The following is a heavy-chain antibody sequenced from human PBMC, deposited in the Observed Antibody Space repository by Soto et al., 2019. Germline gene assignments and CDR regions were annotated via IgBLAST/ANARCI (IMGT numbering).Heavy chain of an antibody. J-gene: IGHJ1*01. CDR3: ARHGYYYDSTGYYYFL. V-gene: IGHV4-39*01. D-gene: IGHD3-22*01. Sequence: SETLSLTCTVSGGSVSSTNHYWGWIRQPPGKGLEWIGDIYYSGMTRYNPSLKSRVTISVDTSQNQFSLRLNSVTAADTAIYYCARHGYYYDSTGYYYFLWGQGTLVTVSS. CDR1: GGSVSSTNHY. CDR2: IYYSGMT.